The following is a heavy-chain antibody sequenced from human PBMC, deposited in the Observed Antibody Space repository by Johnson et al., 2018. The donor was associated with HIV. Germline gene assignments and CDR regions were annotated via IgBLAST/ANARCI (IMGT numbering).Heavy chain of an antibody. CDR3: ARDRIPYNWNYEGDAFDI. J-gene: IGHJ3*02. Sequence: QVQLVESGGGLVKPGGSLRLSCAASGFTFSDCYMSWLRQAPGKGLEWVSGISGSGGSTDYADSVTGRFTISRDNSKNTLYLQMNSLRAEDTAVYYCARDRIPYNWNYEGDAFDIWGQGTMVTVSS. D-gene: IGHD1-7*01. CDR2: ISGSGGST. V-gene: IGHV3-11*04. CDR1: GFTFSDCY.